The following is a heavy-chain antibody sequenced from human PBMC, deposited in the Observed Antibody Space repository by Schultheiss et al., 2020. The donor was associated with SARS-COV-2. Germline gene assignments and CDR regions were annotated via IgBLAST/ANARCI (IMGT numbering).Heavy chain of an antibody. J-gene: IGHJ6*02. D-gene: IGHD6-13*01. Sequence: GGSLRLSCAASGFTFSDYYMSWIRQAPGKGLEWVSYISSSGSTIYYADSVKGRFTISRDNAKNSLYLQMNSLRAEDTAVYYCARDLMSSSWYETYYGMDVWGQGTTVTVSS. CDR3: ARDLMSSSWYETYYGMDV. V-gene: IGHV3-11*01. CDR2: ISSSGSTI. CDR1: GFTFSDYY.